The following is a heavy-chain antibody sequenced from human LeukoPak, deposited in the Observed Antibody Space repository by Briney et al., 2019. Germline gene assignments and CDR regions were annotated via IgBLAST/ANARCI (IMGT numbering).Heavy chain of an antibody. CDR2: INPSGGST. Sequence: ASVKVSCKASGGTFSSYAISWVRQAPGQGLEWMGIINPSGGSTSYAQKFQGRVTMTRDTSTSTVYMELSSLRSEDTAVYYCARRPLYYYGMDVWGQGTTVTVSS. CDR1: GGTFSSYA. V-gene: IGHV1-46*01. CDR3: ARRPLYYYGMDV. J-gene: IGHJ6*02.